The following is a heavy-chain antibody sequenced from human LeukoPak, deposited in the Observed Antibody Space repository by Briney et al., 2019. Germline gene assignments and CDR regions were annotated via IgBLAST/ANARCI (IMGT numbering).Heavy chain of an antibody. Sequence: GGSLRLSCAASGFTFSTYTMNWVRQAPGKGLEWVSSISSSSSYIYYADSVKGRFTISRDNAKNSLYLQMNSLRAEDTAVYYCARVYSSGEFDYWGQGTLVAVSS. CDR2: ISSSSSYI. CDR1: GFTFSTYT. V-gene: IGHV3-21*01. CDR3: ARVYSSGEFDY. J-gene: IGHJ4*02. D-gene: IGHD6-19*01.